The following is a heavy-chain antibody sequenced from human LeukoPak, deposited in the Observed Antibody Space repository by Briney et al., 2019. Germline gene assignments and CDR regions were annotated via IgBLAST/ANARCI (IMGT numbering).Heavy chain of an antibody. CDR2: INHSGST. J-gene: IGHJ4*02. CDR3: ASGLTAMVIR. D-gene: IGHD5-18*01. V-gene: IGHV4-34*01. Sequence: SETLSLTCAVHGGSFSGYYWSWIRQPPGKGLEWIGEINHSGSTNYNPSLKSRVTISVDTSKNQFSLKLSSVTAADTAVYYCASGLTAMVIRWGQGTLVTVSS. CDR1: GGSFSGYY.